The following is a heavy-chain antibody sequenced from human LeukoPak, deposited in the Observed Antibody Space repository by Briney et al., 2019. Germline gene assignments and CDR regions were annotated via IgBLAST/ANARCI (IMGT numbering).Heavy chain of an antibody. J-gene: IGHJ3*02. CDR3: ARDRIRNYYDSSGYPDAFDI. CDR1: GFIFTDYW. D-gene: IGHD3-22*01. CDR2: IKYDGIDK. V-gene: IGHV3-7*01. Sequence: PGGSLRLSCAASGFIFTDYWMNWVRQAPGKGLEWVAMIKYDGIDKQYLDSVKGRFTISRDNAKNSLYLDMNSLRAEDTAVYYCARDRIRNYYDSSGYPDAFDIWGQGTMVTVSS.